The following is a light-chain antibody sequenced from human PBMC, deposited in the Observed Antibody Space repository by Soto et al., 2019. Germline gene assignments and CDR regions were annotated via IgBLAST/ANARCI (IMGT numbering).Light chain of an antibody. CDR2: GAS. CDR1: QSVSSN. Sequence: EVMLTQSPSTLSVSTGERATLSCRASQSVSSNLAWYPQKPGQAPRLLSYGASTRATGIPARFSGSGSGTEFTLTISSLQSEDFAVYYCQQYNNWPPITFAQGTRLEI. CDR3: QQYNNWPPIT. J-gene: IGKJ5*01. V-gene: IGKV3-15*01.